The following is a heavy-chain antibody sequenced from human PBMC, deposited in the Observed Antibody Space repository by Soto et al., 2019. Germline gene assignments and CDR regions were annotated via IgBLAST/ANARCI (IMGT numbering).Heavy chain of an antibody. CDR1: GFTFSDYY. D-gene: IGHD6-19*01. V-gene: IGHV3-20*04. J-gene: IGHJ4*02. CDR2: INWNGGST. CDR3: ARLYSSAWYGPGRY. Sequence: GGSLRLSCAASGFTFSDYYMSWIRQAPGKGLEWVSGINWNGGSTGYADSVKGRFTISRDNAKNSLYLQMNSLRAEDTALYYCARLYSSAWYGPGRYWGQGTLVTVSS.